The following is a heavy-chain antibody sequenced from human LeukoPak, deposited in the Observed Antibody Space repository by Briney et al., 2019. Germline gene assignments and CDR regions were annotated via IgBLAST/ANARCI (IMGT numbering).Heavy chain of an antibody. V-gene: IGHV4-30-2*01. D-gene: IGHD3-3*01. J-gene: IGHJ4*02. CDR1: GGSISSGGYY. Sequence: SETLSLTCTVNGGSISSGGYYWGWIRQPPGKGLEWIGYIYHSGSTYYNPSLKSRVTISVDRSKNQFSLKLSSVTAADTAVCYCARDTDDFWSGYSSLDCWGQGTLVTVSS. CDR3: ARDTDDFWSGYSSLDC. CDR2: IYHSGST.